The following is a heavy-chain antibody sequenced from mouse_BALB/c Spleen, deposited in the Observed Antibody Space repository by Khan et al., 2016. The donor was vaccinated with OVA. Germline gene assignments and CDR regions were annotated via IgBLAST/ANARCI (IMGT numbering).Heavy chain of an antibody. V-gene: IGHV3-2*02. J-gene: IGHJ4*01. Sequence: EVQLVESGPGLVKPSQSLSLTCTVTGYSITSDYAWDWIRQFPGNKLEWMGYISYGGSTSYNPSLKSRISLTRDTSKNQFFLQLNSVTTEDTATYYCARKNYYGYAMDYWGQGTSVTVSS. CDR3: ARKNYYGYAMDY. CDR1: GYSITSDYA. D-gene: IGHD1-1*01. CDR2: ISYGGST.